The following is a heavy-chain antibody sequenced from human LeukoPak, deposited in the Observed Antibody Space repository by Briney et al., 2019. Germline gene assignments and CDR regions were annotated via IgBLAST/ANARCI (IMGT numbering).Heavy chain of an antibody. CDR1: DDSITIYY. V-gene: IGHV4-59*08. CDR3: ARVIAAAGAGVDY. D-gene: IGHD6-13*01. J-gene: IGHJ4*02. Sequence: PSETLSLTCTVSDDSITIYYWTWIRQPPGKGLEWIGYIDHTGITNYNPSLNSRVTISRDTSKNHFSLELSSATAADTAVYYCARVIAAAGAGVDYWGQGTLVTVSS. CDR2: IDHTGIT.